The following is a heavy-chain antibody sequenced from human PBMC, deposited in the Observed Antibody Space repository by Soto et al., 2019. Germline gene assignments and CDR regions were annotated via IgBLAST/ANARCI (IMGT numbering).Heavy chain of an antibody. CDR2: ISGSGGST. CDR3: AKAQLKPQIRFLEWFPFDY. Sequence: PGGSLRLSCAASGFTFSSYAMSWVRQAPGKGLEWVSAISGSGGSTYYADSVKGRFTISRDNSKNTLYLQMNSLRAEDTAVYYCAKAQLKPQIRFLEWFPFDYWGQGTLVTVSS. D-gene: IGHD3-3*01. CDR1: GFTFSSYA. J-gene: IGHJ4*02. V-gene: IGHV3-23*01.